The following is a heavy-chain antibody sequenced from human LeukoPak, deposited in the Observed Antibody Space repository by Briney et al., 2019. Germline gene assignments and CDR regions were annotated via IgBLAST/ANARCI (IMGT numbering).Heavy chain of an antibody. Sequence: GGSLRLSCAASGFTFSGDDMHWVRQATGKGLEWVSGIGTAGDTYYSGSVKGRFTISRENVKNSLYLQMSSLRAGDTAVYYCARSRLYGSGSYHDYWGQGTLVTAS. D-gene: IGHD3-10*01. CDR3: ARSRLYGSGSYHDY. CDR1: GFTFSGDD. J-gene: IGHJ4*02. CDR2: IGTAGDT. V-gene: IGHV3-13*01.